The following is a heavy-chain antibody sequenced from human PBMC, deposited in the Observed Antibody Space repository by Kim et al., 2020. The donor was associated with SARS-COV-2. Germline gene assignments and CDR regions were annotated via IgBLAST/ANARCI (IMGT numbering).Heavy chain of an antibody. V-gene: IGHV1-69*04. CDR2: IIPILGIA. CDR1: GGTFSSYA. D-gene: IGHD2-2*01. CDR3: ARDRDIVVVPAALTYYYGMDV. Sequence: SVKVSCKASGGTFSSYAISWVRQAPGQWLEWMGRIIPILGIANYAQKFQGRVTITADKSTSTAYMELSSLRSEDTAVYYCARDRDIVVVPAALTYYYGMDVWGQGTTVTVSS. J-gene: IGHJ6*02.